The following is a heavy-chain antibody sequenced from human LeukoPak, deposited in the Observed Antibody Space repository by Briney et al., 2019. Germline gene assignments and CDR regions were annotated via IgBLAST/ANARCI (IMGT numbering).Heavy chain of an antibody. V-gene: IGHV4-39*07. J-gene: IGHJ3*02. D-gene: IGHD6-13*01. CDR1: GDSISSSHDY. Sequence: SETLSLTCTVSGDSISSSHDYWGWIRQPPGKGLEWIGNIYYSGTTYYTPSLKSRVTISVDTSKNQFSPKLSSVTAADTAVYYCARARRSWPFYAFDIWGQGTMVTASS. CDR3: ARARRSWPFYAFDI. CDR2: IYYSGTT.